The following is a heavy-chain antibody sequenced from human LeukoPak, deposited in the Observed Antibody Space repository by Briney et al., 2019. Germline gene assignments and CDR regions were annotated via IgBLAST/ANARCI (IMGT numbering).Heavy chain of an antibody. CDR2: IYYSGST. J-gene: IGHJ4*02. CDR1: GGSLGSYY. V-gene: IGHV4-59*08. CDR3: ARQVRGYSGYDLDY. Sequence: PSETLSLTCTVSGGSLGSYYWIWIRQPPGKGLEWIGYIYYSGSTNYNPSLKSRVTISVDTSKNQFSLKLSSVTAADTAVYYCARQVRGYSGYDLDYWGQGTLVTVSS. D-gene: IGHD5-12*01.